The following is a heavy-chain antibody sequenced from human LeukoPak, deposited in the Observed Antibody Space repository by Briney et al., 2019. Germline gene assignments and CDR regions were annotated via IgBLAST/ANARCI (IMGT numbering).Heavy chain of an antibody. J-gene: IGHJ6*03. Sequence: SVKVSCKASGGTFSSYAISWVRQAPGQGLEWMGGIIPIFGTANYAQKFQGRVTITTDESTSTAYMELSSLRSEDTAVCYCARAYFYYYYMDVWGKGTTVTVSS. CDR3: ARAYFYYYYMDV. V-gene: IGHV1-69*05. CDR1: GGTFSSYA. CDR2: IIPIFGTA.